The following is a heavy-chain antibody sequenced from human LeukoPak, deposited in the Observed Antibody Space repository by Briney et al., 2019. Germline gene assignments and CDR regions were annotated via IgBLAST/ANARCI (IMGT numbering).Heavy chain of an antibody. D-gene: IGHD6-13*01. Sequence: SETLSLTCAVYGGSFSGYYWSWIRQPPGKGLEWIGEINHSGSTNYNPSLKSRVTISVDTSKNQFSLKLSSVTAADTAVYYCARKRRSSWYPPFDYWGQGTLVTVSS. CDR2: INHSGST. CDR3: ARKRRSSWYPPFDY. CDR1: GGSFSGYY. V-gene: IGHV4-34*01. J-gene: IGHJ4*02.